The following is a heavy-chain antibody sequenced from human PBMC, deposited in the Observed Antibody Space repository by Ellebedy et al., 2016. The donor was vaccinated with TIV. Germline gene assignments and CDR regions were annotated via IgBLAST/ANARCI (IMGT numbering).Heavy chain of an antibody. CDR3: ASNYGYGVPVDF. CDR1: GYKLTNYW. J-gene: IGHJ4*02. Sequence: GESLKISCRCSGYKLTNYWIGWVRQLPGKVLEWIGIIYPCDSNTMYSPSFQGQVTISADKSVSTAYLQWTSLKASDTALYFCASNYGYGVPVDFWGQGTLVIVSS. D-gene: IGHD5-18*01. V-gene: IGHV5-51*01. CDR2: IYPCDSNT.